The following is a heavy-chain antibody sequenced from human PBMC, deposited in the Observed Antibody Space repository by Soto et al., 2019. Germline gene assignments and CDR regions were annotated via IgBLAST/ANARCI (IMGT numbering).Heavy chain of an antibody. V-gene: IGHV1-69*02. CDR2: IIPILGIA. CDR3: ARLPVLDYYYGMDV. D-gene: IGHD2-8*01. Sequence: QVQLVQSGAEVKKPGSSVKVSCKASGGTFSSYTISWVRQAPGQGLEWMGRIIPILGIANYAPKFQGRVTSTADNSTRTASMELSSLSSDDTAVYYCARLPVLDYYYGMDVWGQGTTVTVSS. CDR1: GGTFSSYT. J-gene: IGHJ6*02.